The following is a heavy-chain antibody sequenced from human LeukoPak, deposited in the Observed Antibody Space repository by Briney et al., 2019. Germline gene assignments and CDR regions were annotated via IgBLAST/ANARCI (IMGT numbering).Heavy chain of an antibody. Sequence: SETLSLTCTVSGGSISSYYWSWIRQPPGKGLEWIGYIYYSGSTNYNPSLKSRVTISVDTSKNQFSLKLSSVTAADTAVYYCARAGNWNYYYYYMDVWGKGTTVTVSS. CDR3: ARAGNWNYYYYYMDV. CDR1: GGSISSYY. D-gene: IGHD1-1*01. J-gene: IGHJ6*03. V-gene: IGHV4-59*01. CDR2: IYYSGST.